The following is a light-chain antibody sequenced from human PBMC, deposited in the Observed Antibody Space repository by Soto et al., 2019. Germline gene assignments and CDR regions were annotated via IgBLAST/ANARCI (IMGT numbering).Light chain of an antibody. CDR1: QGISNH. V-gene: IGKV1-9*01. CDR3: QHLHNYPLT. CDR2: AAS. Sequence: DIQLTQSPSFLSASVGDRVTITCRASQGISNHLAWYQQRPGKAPKVLIYAASSLQGGVPSRFSGSGSGTEFTFTISSLQPEDFATYYCQHLHNYPLTFGPGTKVDI. J-gene: IGKJ3*01.